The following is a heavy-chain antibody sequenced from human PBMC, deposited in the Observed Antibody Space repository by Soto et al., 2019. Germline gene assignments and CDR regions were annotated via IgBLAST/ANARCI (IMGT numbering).Heavy chain of an antibody. J-gene: IGHJ4*02. CDR3: AREGIVVVPAAMPFDY. V-gene: IGHV4-34*01. Sequence: SETLSLTCAVYGGSFSGYYWSWIRQPPGKGLEWIGEINHSGSTNYNPSLKSRVTISVDTSKNQFSLKLSSVTAADTAVYYCAREGIVVVPAAMPFDYWGQGTLVTV. CDR1: GGSFSGYY. D-gene: IGHD2-2*01. CDR2: INHSGST.